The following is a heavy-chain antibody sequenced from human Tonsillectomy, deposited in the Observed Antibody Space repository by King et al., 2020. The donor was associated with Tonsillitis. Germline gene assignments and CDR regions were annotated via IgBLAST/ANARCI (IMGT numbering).Heavy chain of an antibody. Sequence: VQLVESGGGLVQPGGSLRLSCAASGFTFSSYSMNWVRQAPGKGLEWVSHISSSSTTIYYADSVKGRFTISRDNAKNSMYLQMNSLRAEDTAVYYCARAPSYDFLSGYYNYYYYYNMDVWGQGTTVTVSS. CDR3: ARAPSYDFLSGYYNYYYYYNMDV. CDR1: GFTFSSYS. D-gene: IGHD3-3*01. CDR2: ISSSSTTI. J-gene: IGHJ6*02. V-gene: IGHV3-48*04.